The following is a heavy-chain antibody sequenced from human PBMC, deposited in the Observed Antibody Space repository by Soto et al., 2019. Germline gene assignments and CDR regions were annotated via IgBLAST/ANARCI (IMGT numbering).Heavy chain of an antibody. Sequence: QVDLVQSGAEVKKPGASVTISCKASGSAITRYYIHWVRQAPVRGLEWLGIINPGGASASYAQKFQDRVTIDTDTSTGTVYMDLRSLRPEDTAVYYCARDTSGWSLNGLDVWGQGTTVNVSS. D-gene: IGHD6-19*01. V-gene: IGHV1-46*01. CDR1: GSAITRYY. J-gene: IGHJ6*02. CDR3: ARDTSGWSLNGLDV. CDR2: INPGGASA.